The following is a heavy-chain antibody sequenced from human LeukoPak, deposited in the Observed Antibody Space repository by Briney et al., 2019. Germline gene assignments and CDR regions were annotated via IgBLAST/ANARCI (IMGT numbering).Heavy chain of an antibody. V-gene: IGHV1-18*04. J-gene: IGHJ4*02. CDR1: GYTFTGYY. D-gene: IGHD3-22*01. Sequence: ASVKVSCKASGYTFTGYYMHWVRQAPGQGLEWMGWISAYNGNTNYAQKLQGRVTMTTDTSTSTAYMELRSLRSDDTAVYYCARESQTYYDSSGYSDYWGQGTLVTVSS. CDR2: ISAYNGNT. CDR3: ARESQTYYDSSGYSDY.